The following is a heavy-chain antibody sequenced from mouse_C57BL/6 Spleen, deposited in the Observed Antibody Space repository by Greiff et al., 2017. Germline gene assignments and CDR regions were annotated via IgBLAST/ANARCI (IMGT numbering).Heavy chain of an antibody. CDR2: IYPGSGST. D-gene: IGHD2-3*01. Sequence: VQLQESGAELVKPGASVKMSCKASGYTFTSYWITWVKQRPGQGLEWIGDIYPGSGSTNYNEKFKSKATLTVDTSSSTAYMQLSSLTSEDSAVYYCARETINDGYYGGYFDVWGTGTTVTVSS. V-gene: IGHV1-55*01. J-gene: IGHJ1*03. CDR3: ARETINDGYYGGYFDV. CDR1: GYTFTSYW.